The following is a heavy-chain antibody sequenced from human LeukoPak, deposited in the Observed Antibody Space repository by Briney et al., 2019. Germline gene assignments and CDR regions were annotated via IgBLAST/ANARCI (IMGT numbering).Heavy chain of an antibody. Sequence: ASVKVSCKASGYTFTGYYMHWVRQAPGQGLEWMGWINPNSGGTNYAQKFQGWVTMTRDTSISTAYMELSRLRSDDTAVYYCARVQGYSYGSWYFDYWGQGTLVTVSS. J-gene: IGHJ4*02. V-gene: IGHV1-2*04. CDR3: ARVQGYSYGSWYFDY. CDR2: INPNSGGT. CDR1: GYTFTGYY. D-gene: IGHD5-18*01.